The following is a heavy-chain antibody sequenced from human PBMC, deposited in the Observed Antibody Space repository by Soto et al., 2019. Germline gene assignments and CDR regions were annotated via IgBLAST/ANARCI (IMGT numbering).Heavy chain of an antibody. V-gene: IGHV3-30*18. CDR3: AKGGGYDETYFDY. Sequence: GESLKISCAASGFTFSSYGMHWVRQAPGKGLEWVAVISYDGSNKYYADSVKGRFTISRDNSKNTLYLQMNSLRAEDTAVYYCAKGGGYDETYFDYWAQGTLVTVSS. J-gene: IGHJ4*02. D-gene: IGHD5-12*01. CDR1: GFTFSSYG. CDR2: ISYDGSNK.